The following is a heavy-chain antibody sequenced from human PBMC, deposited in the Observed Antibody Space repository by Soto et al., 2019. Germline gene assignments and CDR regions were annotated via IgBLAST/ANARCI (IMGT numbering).Heavy chain of an antibody. CDR1: VGTFSSYA. CDR3: ARADCSSTSCYVAFDI. Sequence: QVQLVQSGAEVKKPGSSVKVSCKASVGTFSSYAISWVRQAPGQGLEWMGGIIPIFGTANYAQKFQGRVKITADESTSTAYMELSSLRSEDTAVYYCARADCSSTSCYVAFDIWGQGTMVTVSS. V-gene: IGHV1-69*01. J-gene: IGHJ3*02. D-gene: IGHD2-2*01. CDR2: IIPIFGTA.